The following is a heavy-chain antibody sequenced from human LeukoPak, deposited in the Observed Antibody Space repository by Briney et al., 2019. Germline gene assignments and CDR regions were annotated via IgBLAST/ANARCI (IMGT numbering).Heavy chain of an antibody. D-gene: IGHD3-22*01. Sequence: GASVKVSCKASGYTFTSYGISWVRQAPGQGLEWMGWISAYNGNTNYAQKLQGRVTMTTDTSTSTAYMELRSLRSDDTAVYYCARDAPSYYDRVLPEDAFDIWGQGTMVTVSS. CDR1: GYTFTSYG. J-gene: IGHJ3*02. CDR2: ISAYNGNT. CDR3: ARDAPSYYDRVLPEDAFDI. V-gene: IGHV1-18*01.